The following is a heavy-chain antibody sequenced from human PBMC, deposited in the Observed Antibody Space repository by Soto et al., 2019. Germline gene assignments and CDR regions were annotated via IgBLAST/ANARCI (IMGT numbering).Heavy chain of an antibody. CDR3: ARARAAKFDY. CDR1: GGSFSGYY. V-gene: IGHV4-34*01. J-gene: IGHJ4*02. D-gene: IGHD2-15*01. Sequence: SETLSLTCAVYGGSFSGYYWSWIRQPPGKGLEWIGEINHSGSANYNPSLKSRVTISVDTSKNQFSLKLSSVTAADTAVYYCARARAAKFDYWGQGTLVTVSS. CDR2: INHSGSA.